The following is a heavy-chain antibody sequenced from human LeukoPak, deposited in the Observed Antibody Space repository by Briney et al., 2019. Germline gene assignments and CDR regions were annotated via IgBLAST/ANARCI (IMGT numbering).Heavy chain of an antibody. CDR3: ASLYPSGGNY. D-gene: IGHD3-10*01. CDR1: GGSLSRYY. J-gene: IGHJ4*02. V-gene: IGHV4-59*01. CDR2: IYYSGGT. Sequence: SETLSLTCMLSGGSLSRYYWSWIRQPPREGLEWIGYIYYSGGTNYNPSRKCRVTISVDTSKNQFSLKLSSVTAADTAVYYCASLYPSGGNYWGQGTLVTVSS.